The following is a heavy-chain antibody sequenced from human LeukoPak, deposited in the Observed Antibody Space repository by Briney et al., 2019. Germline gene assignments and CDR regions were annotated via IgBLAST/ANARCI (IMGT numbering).Heavy chain of an antibody. Sequence: SETLSLTCTVSGGSISSSSYYWGWIRQPPGKGLEWIGSIYYSGSTYYNPSLKSRVTISVDTSKNQFSLKLSSVTAADTAVYYCARDVGIAAGYYMDVWGKGTTVTVSS. D-gene: IGHD6-13*01. CDR1: GGSISSSSYY. V-gene: IGHV4-39*07. J-gene: IGHJ6*03. CDR2: IYYSGST. CDR3: ARDVGIAAGYYMDV.